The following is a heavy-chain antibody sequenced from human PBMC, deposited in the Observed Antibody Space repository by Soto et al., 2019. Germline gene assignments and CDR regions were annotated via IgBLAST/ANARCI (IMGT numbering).Heavy chain of an antibody. CDR2: TRNKANSYTT. CDR1: GFTFSDHY. Sequence: PGGSLRLSCAASGFTFSDHYMDWVRQAPGKGLEWVGRTRNKANSYTTEYAASVKGRFTISRDDSKNSLYLQMNSLKTEDTAVYYCARVFSWAPYWGQGILVTVSS. V-gene: IGHV3-72*01. J-gene: IGHJ4*02. D-gene: IGHD7-27*01. CDR3: ARVFSWAPY.